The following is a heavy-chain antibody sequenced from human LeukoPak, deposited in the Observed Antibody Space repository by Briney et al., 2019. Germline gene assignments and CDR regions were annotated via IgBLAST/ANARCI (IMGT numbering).Heavy chain of an antibody. CDR3: AKAPGQWEQQVVGNYYYYYYMDV. V-gene: IGHV3-23*01. CDR2: ISGSSGNT. J-gene: IGHJ6*03. CDR1: GFTFSSYA. D-gene: IGHD6-13*01. Sequence: PGGSLRLSCVASGFTFSSYAMSWVRQAPGKGLKWVSGISGSSGNTYYADSVKGRFTIPRDNSKNTLYLQMNSLRAEDTAVYYCAKAPGQWEQQVVGNYYYYYYMDVWGKGTTVTVSS.